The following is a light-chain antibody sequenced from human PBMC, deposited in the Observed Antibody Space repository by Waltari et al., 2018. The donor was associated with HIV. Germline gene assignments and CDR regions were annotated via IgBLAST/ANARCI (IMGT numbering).Light chain of an antibody. V-gene: IGLV5-45*02. CDR3: MSWYSSAGV. J-gene: IGLJ3*02. Sequence: QAVLTQPSSLSASPGASASLTCTLRSGINVGTYTINWYQQKPGSPPQYLLSYKSDSGKRQGSGDPRRFSVSKDASANAGILLSSWLQSEDEADYYCMSWYSSAGVFGGGTKLTVL. CDR1: SGINVGTYT. CDR2: YKSDSGK.